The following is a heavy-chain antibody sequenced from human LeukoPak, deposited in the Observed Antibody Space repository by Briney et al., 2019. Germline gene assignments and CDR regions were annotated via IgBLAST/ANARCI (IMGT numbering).Heavy chain of an antibody. CDR3: ARDPIAVAGAHYFDY. Sequence: ASVKVSCKASVYTFTSYGISWVRQAPGQGLEWMGWISAYNGNTNYAQKLQGRVTMTTDTSTSTAYMELRSLRSDDTAVYYCARDPIAVAGAHYFDYWGQGTLVTVSS. V-gene: IGHV1-18*01. CDR1: VYTFTSYG. D-gene: IGHD6-19*01. CDR2: ISAYNGNT. J-gene: IGHJ4*02.